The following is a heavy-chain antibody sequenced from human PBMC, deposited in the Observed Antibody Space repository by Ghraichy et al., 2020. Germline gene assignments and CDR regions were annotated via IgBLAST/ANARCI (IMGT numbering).Heavy chain of an antibody. D-gene: IGHD1-1*01. Sequence: GGSLRLSCAASGFTVSSTHMSWVRQAPGKGLEWVSVLYSGGSTSYADSVKGRFTISRDKSKNTLYLQMNSLRAEDTAVYYCARVTWEPGQTTTPHYYMDVWGKGTTVTVSS. CDR2: LYSGGST. J-gene: IGHJ6*03. CDR3: ARVTWEPGQTTTPHYYMDV. CDR1: GFTVSSTH. V-gene: IGHV3-66*01.